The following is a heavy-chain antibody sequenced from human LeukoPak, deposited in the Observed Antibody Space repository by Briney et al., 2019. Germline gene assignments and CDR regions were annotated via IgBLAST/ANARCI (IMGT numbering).Heavy chain of an antibody. Sequence: GGSLRLSCAASGFTFSSYWMSWVRQAPGKGLEWVANIKQDGSEKYYVDSVKGRFTISRDNAKNSLYLQMNSLRAEDTAVYYCARVPYYDSSGYYYGLDYRGQGTLVTVSS. D-gene: IGHD3-22*01. J-gene: IGHJ4*02. CDR3: ARVPYYDSSGYYYGLDY. CDR2: IKQDGSEK. V-gene: IGHV3-7*04. CDR1: GFTFSSYW.